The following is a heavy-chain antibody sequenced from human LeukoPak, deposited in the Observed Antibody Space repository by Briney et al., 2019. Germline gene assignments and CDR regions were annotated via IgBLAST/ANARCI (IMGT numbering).Heavy chain of an antibody. CDR3: TTQPVGNDFWSGYFGAFDI. J-gene: IGHJ3*02. CDR1: GFTFSSYA. V-gene: IGHV3-15*01. Sequence: GGSLRLSCAASGFTFSSYAMSWVRQAPGKGLEWVGRIKSKTDGGTTDYAAPVKGRFTISRDDSKNTLYLQMNSLKTEDTAVYYCTTQPVGNDFWSGYFGAFDIWGQGTMVTVSS. CDR2: IKSKTDGGTT. D-gene: IGHD3-3*01.